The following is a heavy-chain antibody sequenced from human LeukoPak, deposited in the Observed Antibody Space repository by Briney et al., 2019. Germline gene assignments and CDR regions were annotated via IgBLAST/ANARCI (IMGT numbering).Heavy chain of an antibody. CDR1: GGTFSSYA. CDR3: ASDYYGSGSYKGY. V-gene: IGHV1-69*01. CDR2: IIPIFGTA. Sequence: SVKVSCEASGGTFSSYAISWVRQAPGQGLEWMGGIIPIFGTANYAQKFQGRVTITADESTSTAYMELSSLRSEDTAVYYCASDYYGSGSYKGYWGQGTLVTVSS. D-gene: IGHD3-10*01. J-gene: IGHJ4*02.